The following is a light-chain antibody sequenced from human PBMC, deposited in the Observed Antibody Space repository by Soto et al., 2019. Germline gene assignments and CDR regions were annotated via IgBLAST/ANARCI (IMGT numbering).Light chain of an antibody. CDR3: QQYNSWPLLT. CDR2: GAS. V-gene: IGKV3-15*01. CDR1: QSVSSN. J-gene: IGKJ4*01. Sequence: EIVMTQSPATLSVSPGERATLSCRASQSVSSNLAWYQQKPGQAPRLLIYGASTRATGIPARFSGSGSGTAFTLTISSLQSEDFAVYYCQQYNSWPLLTFGGGTKVEIK.